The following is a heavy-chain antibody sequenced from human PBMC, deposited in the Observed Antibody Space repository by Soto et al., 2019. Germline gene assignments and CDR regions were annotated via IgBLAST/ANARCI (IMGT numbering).Heavy chain of an antibody. V-gene: IGHV4-59*01. CDR2: IVDGVSS. Sequence: PSETLSLTCTVSGGSIGTFYWTWIRQTPGKGLEWIGYIVDGVSSKYNPSLKSRVTISVEKTKNQFSLQLRSLTAADTAVYYCEQDQGRDFDWLLAFESGMDVWGRGPPVTVSS. CDR3: EQDQGRDFDWLLAFESGMDV. J-gene: IGHJ6*02. D-gene: IGHD3-9*01. CDR1: GGSIGTFY.